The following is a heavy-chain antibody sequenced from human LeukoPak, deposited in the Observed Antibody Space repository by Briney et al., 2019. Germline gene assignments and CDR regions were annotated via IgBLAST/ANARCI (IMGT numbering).Heavy chain of an antibody. V-gene: IGHV3-7*03. CDR1: GFTFSPYW. D-gene: IGHD4-17*01. J-gene: IGHJ4*02. CDR2: IKHDGSEK. CDR3: ARYGRIDYGDYFDY. Sequence: GGSLRLSCAASGFTFSPYWMSWVRQAPGKGLEWVANIKHDGSEKYYVDSVKGRFTISRDNAKNSLYLQMNSLRAEDTAVYYCARYGRIDYGDYFDYWGQGTLVTVSS.